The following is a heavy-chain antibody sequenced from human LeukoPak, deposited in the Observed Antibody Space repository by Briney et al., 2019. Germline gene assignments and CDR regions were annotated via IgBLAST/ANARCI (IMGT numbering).Heavy chain of an antibody. D-gene: IGHD3-22*01. CDR2: IRSKANSYAT. CDR1: GFTFSGSA. Sequence: GGSLKLSCAASGFTFSGSAMHWVRQASGKGLEWVGRIRSKANSYATAYAASVKGRFTISRDDSKNTEYLQMNSLKTEDTAVYYCTTSQYYYDSSGYPADYWGQGTLVTVSS. CDR3: TTSQYYYDSSGYPADY. J-gene: IGHJ4*02. V-gene: IGHV3-73*01.